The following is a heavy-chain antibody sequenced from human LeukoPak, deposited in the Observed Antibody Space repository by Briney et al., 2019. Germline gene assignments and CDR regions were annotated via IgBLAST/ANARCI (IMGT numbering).Heavy chain of an antibody. CDR3: ARDSSGWYYFDY. V-gene: IGHV3-23*01. D-gene: IGHD6-19*01. CDR1: GFTFSSYA. Sequence: GGSLRLSCAASGFTFSSYAMSWVRQAPGKGLEWVSAISGSGGSTYYADSVKGRFTISRDNSKNTLYLQMNSLRAEDTAVYYCARDSSGWYYFDYWGQGTLVTASS. J-gene: IGHJ4*02. CDR2: ISGSGGST.